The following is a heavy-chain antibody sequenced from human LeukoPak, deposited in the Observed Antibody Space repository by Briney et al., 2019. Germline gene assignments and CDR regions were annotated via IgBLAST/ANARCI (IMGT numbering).Heavy chain of an antibody. V-gene: IGHV3-21*01. D-gene: IGHD3-10*01. CDR3: ARDPRNYGYFDY. J-gene: IGHJ4*02. Sequence: PGGSLRLSCAASGFTFSSYRMSWVRPAPGGGLEWVSSISSSSSYIYSADSVKGRFTISRDNAKNSLYLQMNSLRAEDTAVYYCARDPRNYGYFDYWGRGTLVTVSS. CDR2: ISSSSSYI. CDR1: GFTFSSYR.